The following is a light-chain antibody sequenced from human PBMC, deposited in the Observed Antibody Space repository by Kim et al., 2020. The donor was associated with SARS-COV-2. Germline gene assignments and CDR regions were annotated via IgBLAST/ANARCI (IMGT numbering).Light chain of an antibody. CDR1: QIVGSN. V-gene: IGKV3-15*01. CDR3: QKYNNWPYT. J-gene: IGKJ2*01. Sequence: EIVMTQSPATLSVSPGERATLSCRASQIVGSNLAWYQQKPGQAPGLLIYGASTRATGIPARFSGSGSGTEFTLTISSLQSEDLAVYYCQKYNNWPYTFGQGTKLEI. CDR2: GAS.